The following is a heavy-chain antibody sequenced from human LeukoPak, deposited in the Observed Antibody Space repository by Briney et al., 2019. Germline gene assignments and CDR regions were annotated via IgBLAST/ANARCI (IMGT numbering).Heavy chain of an antibody. CDR3: AREGLDY. Sequence: ASVKVSCKASGYTFTNYDINWVRQPTGQGLEWMGYMNPNSGNTGYAQKFQDRVTITSDTSISTAYMELSSLRSDDTAVYYCAREGLDYWGQGTLVTVSS. CDR1: GYTFTNYD. V-gene: IGHV1-8*03. J-gene: IGHJ4*02. CDR2: MNPNSGNT.